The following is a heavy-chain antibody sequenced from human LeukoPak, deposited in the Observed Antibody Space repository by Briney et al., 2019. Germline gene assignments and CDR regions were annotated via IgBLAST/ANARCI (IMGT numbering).Heavy chain of an antibody. V-gene: IGHV4-30-4*08. CDR3: ATAGRRWLQIQYFDY. D-gene: IGHD5-24*01. CDR2: IYYSGST. Sequence: SETLSLTCTVSGGSISSGDYYWSWIRQPPGKGLEWIGYIYYSGSTYYNPSLKSRVTISVDTSKNQFSLKLSSVTAADTAVYYCATAGRRWLQIQYFDYWGQGTLVTVS. J-gene: IGHJ4*02. CDR1: GGSISSGDYY.